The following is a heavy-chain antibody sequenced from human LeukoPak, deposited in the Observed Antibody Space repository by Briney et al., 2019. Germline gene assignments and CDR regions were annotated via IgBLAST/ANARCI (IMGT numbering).Heavy chain of an antibody. CDR2: IYTSGST. CDR3: ARAPMPNYYYYYMDA. J-gene: IGHJ6*03. Sequence: SETLSLTCTVSGGSISSGSYYWSWIRQPAGKGLEWIGRIYTSGSTNYNPSLKSRVTISVDTSKNQFSLKLSSVTAADTAVYYCARAPMPNYYYYYMDAWGKGTTVTVSS. CDR1: GGSISSGSYY. D-gene: IGHD2-2*01. V-gene: IGHV4-61*02.